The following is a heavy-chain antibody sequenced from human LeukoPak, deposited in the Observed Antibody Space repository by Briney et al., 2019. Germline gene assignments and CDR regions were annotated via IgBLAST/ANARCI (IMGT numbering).Heavy chain of an antibody. V-gene: IGHV3-21*01. CDR2: ISSSSSYI. Sequence: SGGSLRLSCAASGFTFSSYEMNWVRQAPGKGLEWVSSISSSSSYIYYADSVKGRFTISRDNAKNSLYLQMNSLRAEDTAVYYCARGSTSCDPWGQGTLGTVSS. D-gene: IGHD2-2*01. CDR1: GFTFSSYE. CDR3: ARGSTSCDP. J-gene: IGHJ5*02.